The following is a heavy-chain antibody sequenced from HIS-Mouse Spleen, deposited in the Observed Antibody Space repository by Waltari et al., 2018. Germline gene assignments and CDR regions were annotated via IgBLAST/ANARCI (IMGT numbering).Heavy chain of an antibody. D-gene: IGHD6-13*01. V-gene: IGHV4-39*07. CDR1: GGPISSSSYY. CDR3: AREIPYSSSWYDWYFDL. J-gene: IGHJ2*01. Sequence: QLQLQESGPGLVKPSETLSLTCTVSGGPISSSSYYWGWVRQPPGKGLEWIGSIYYSGSRYYNPSLKSRVTISVDTSKNQFSLKLSSVTAADTAVYYCAREIPYSSSWYDWYFDLWGRGTLVTVSS. CDR2: IYYSGSR.